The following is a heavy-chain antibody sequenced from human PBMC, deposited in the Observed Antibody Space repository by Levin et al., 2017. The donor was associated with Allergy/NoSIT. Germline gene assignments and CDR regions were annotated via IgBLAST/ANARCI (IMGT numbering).Heavy chain of an antibody. CDR2: IRSKAYGGTT. V-gene: IGHV3-49*03. CDR3: TRCRLLWSYYMDV. D-gene: IGHD3-10*01. CDR1: GFTFGDYA. J-gene: IGHJ6*03. Sequence: PGGSLRLSCTASGFTFGDYAMSWFRQAPGKGLEWVGFIRSKAYGGTTEYAASVKGRFTISRDDSKSIAYLQMNSLKTEDTAVYYCTRCRLLWSYYMDVWGKGTTVTVSS.